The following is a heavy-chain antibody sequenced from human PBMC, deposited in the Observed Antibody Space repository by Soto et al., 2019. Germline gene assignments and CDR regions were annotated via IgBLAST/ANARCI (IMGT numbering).Heavy chain of an antibody. J-gene: IGHJ6*02. Sequence: PGGSLRLSCAASGFTFSSYAMSWVRQAPGKGLEWVSAISGSGGSTYYADSVKGRFTISRDNSKNTLYLQMNSLRAEDTAVYYCAKGSAFLLDTAMVPYYYYGMDVWGQGTTVTVSS. CDR3: AKGSAFLLDTAMVPYYYYGMDV. D-gene: IGHD5-18*01. V-gene: IGHV3-23*01. CDR1: GFTFSSYA. CDR2: ISGSGGST.